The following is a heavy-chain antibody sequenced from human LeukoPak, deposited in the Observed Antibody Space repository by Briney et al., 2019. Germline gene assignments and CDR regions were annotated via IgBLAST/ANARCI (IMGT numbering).Heavy chain of an antibody. CDR3: AKGSLISCAGAWCYELDY. V-gene: IGHV3-23*01. CDR1: GFTFSNYA. D-gene: IGHD2-21*01. J-gene: IGHJ4*02. Sequence: PGGSLRLSCAASGFTFSNYAMNWVRQAPGKGLEWVSSITSRADSTYYAPSVRGRFTISRDNSKNTLYLQMNSLQAEDTAVYYCAKGSLISCAGAWCYELDYRGQGTLVTVSS. CDR2: ITSRADST.